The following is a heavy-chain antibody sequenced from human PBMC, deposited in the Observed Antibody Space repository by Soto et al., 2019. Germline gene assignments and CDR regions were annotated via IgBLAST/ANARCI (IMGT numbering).Heavy chain of an antibody. Sequence: PGGSLRLSCVGSGYNFNKYAVSWVRQAPGKGLEWVSAINIGGDNTFYTDSVKGRFTISRDNSKNMLYLEMNSLTAEDTAVYYCARDMGGAISPLLSPRGYGMDVWGQGTTVTVSS. J-gene: IGHJ6*02. D-gene: IGHD3-10*01. CDR3: ARDMGGAISPLLSPRGYGMDV. V-gene: IGHV3-23*01. CDR2: INIGGDNT. CDR1: GYNFNKYA.